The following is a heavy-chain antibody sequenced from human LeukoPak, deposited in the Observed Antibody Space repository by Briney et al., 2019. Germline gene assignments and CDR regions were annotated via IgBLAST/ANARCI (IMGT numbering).Heavy chain of an antibody. CDR2: ISAYNGNT. V-gene: IGHV1-18*04. CDR3: ARTRGGDYDY. CDR1: GYTFTGYQ. Sequence: ASVKVSCKASGYTFTGYQMHWVRQAPGQGLEWMGWISAYNGNTNYAQKLQGRVTMTTDTSTSTAYMELRSLRSDDTAVYYCARTRGGDYDYWGQGTLVTVSS. D-gene: IGHD4-17*01. J-gene: IGHJ4*02.